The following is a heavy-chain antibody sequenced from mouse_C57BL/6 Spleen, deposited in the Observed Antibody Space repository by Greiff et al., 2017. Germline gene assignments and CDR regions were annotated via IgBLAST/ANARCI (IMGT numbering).Heavy chain of an antibody. CDR3: VRHASHDGAWFAY. Sequence: GGGLVQPKGSLKLSCAASGFSFNTYAMNWVRQAPGKGLEWVARIRSKSNNYATYYADSVKDRFTISRDDSESMLYLQMNNLKTEDTAMYYCVRHASHDGAWFAYWGQGTLVTVSA. D-gene: IGHD2-3*01. J-gene: IGHJ3*01. CDR2: IRSKSNNYAT. CDR1: GFSFNTYA. V-gene: IGHV10-1*01.